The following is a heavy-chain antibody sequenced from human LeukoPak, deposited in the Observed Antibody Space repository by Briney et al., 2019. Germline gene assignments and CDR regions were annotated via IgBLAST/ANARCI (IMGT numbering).Heavy chain of an antibody. CDR1: GFTFSSYS. D-gene: IGHD4-17*01. J-gene: IGHJ4*02. CDR2: ISSSSSYI. V-gene: IGHV3-21*01. CDR3: ARALAKTTGYYFDY. Sequence: GGSLRLSCAASGFTFSSYSMNWVRQAPGKGLEWVSSISSSSSYIYYADSVKGRFTISRDNAKNSLYLQMNSLRAEDTAVYYCARALAKTTGYYFDYWGQGTLVTVSS.